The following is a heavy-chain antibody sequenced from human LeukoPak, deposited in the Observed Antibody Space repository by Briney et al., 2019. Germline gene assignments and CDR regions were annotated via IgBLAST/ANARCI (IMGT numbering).Heavy chain of an antibody. D-gene: IGHD5-18*01. CDR1: GFIFDDYA. J-gene: IGHJ4*02. CDR3: ARGYSYEPTSEFDY. V-gene: IGHV3-9*01. CDR2: ISWNSGSI. Sequence: GRSLRLSCAASGFIFDDYAMRWVRQAPGKGLEWVSGISWNSGSIGYADSVKGRFTISRDNAKNSLYLQMNSLRAEDTALYYCARGYSYEPTSEFDYWGQGTLVTVSS.